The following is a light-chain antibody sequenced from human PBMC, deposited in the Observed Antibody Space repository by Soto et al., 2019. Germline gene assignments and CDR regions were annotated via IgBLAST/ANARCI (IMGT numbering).Light chain of an antibody. J-gene: IGKJ4*01. CDR1: QGISNY. CDR3: QKYNSAPST. CDR2: AAS. Sequence: DIQMTQSPSSLSASVGDRVTITCRASQGISNYLAWYQQKPGKVPKLLIYAASTLRSGVPSRFSGSGSETDFTLTISSLQPEDVATYYCQKYNSAPSTFRGETKVEIK. V-gene: IGKV1-27*01.